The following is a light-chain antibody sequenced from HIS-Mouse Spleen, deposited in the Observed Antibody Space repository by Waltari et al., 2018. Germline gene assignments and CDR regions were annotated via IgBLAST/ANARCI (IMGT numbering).Light chain of an antibody. CDR1: QAISSS. CDR3: QQLNSYPPT. CDR2: AAS. J-gene: IGKJ1*01. V-gene: IGKV1-9*01. Sequence: DIQLTQSPSFLSASVGDRVTITCRASQAISSSLAWYQQKPGKAPKLLIYAASTLQSGVPSRFSGSGSGTEFTLTISSLQPEDFATYDCQQLNSYPPTFGQGTKVEIK.